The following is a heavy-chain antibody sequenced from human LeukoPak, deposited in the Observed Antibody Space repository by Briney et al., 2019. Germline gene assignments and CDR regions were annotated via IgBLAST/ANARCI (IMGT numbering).Heavy chain of an antibody. D-gene: IGHD3-16*02. V-gene: IGHV4-34*01. CDR3: ARLTYYDYVWGSYRQKYFDY. CDR1: GGSFSGYY. J-gene: IGHJ4*02. Sequence: PSETLSLTCAVYGGSFSGYYWSWIRQPPGKGLEWIGEINHSGSTNYNPSLKSRVTIPVDTSKNQFSPKLSSVTAADTAVYYCARLTYYDYVWGSYRQKYFDYWGQGTLVTVSS. CDR2: INHSGST.